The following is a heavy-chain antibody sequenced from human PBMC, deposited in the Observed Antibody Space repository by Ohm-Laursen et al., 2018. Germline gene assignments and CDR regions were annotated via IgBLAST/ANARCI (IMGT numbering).Heavy chain of an antibody. CDR1: GFTFSNYA. Sequence: SLRLSCAASGFTFSNYAMSWVRQAPGKGLEWVAVIWYDGSNKYYADSVKGRFTISRDNAKNSLYLQMNSLRAEDTALYYCAKDMDTRAFDIWGQGTMVTVSS. CDR3: AKDMDTRAFDI. V-gene: IGHV3-33*03. J-gene: IGHJ3*02. CDR2: IWYDGSNK. D-gene: IGHD3-10*01.